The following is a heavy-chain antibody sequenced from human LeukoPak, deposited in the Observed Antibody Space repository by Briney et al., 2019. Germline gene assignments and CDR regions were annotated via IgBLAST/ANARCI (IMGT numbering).Heavy chain of an antibody. V-gene: IGHV4-38-2*02. D-gene: IGHD1-26*01. J-gene: IGHJ4*02. CDR2: IYHSGST. CDR3: ARAIEVGAMTPFDY. CDR1: GDSISSDYY. Sequence: SETLSLTCTVSGDSISSDYYWGWIRQPPGKGLEWIGSIYHSGSTYYNPSLKSRVTISVDTSKNQFSLKLSSVTAADTAVYYCARAIEVGAMTPFDYWGQGTLVTVSS.